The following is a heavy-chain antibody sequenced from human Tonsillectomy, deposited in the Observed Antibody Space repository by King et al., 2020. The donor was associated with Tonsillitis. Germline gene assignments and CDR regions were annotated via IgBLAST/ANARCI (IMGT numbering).Heavy chain of an antibody. Sequence: VQLQQWGAGLLKPSETLSLTCAVYGGSFSGYYWSWIRQPPGKGLEWIGVINHSGSTNYNPSLKSRVTVSVDTSKNQFSLKLSSVTAADTAVYYCARPFVGATNDAFDIWGQGTMVTVSS. CDR3: ARPFVGATNDAFDI. J-gene: IGHJ3*02. D-gene: IGHD1-26*01. V-gene: IGHV4-34*01. CDR2: INHSGST. CDR1: GGSFSGYY.